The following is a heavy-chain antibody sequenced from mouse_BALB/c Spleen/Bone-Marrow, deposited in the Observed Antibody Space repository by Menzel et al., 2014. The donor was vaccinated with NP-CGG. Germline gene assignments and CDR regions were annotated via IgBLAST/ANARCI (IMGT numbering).Heavy chain of an antibody. Sequence: VNLVESGAELVKPGTSVKLSCKASGYNFTSYWINWVKLRPGQGLEWIGDIYPGSGSTNYNEKFKSKATLTVDTSSSTAYMQLSSLASEDSALYYCARFSQLGLLAYWGQGTLVTVSA. CDR1: GYNFTSYW. CDR2: IYPGSGST. D-gene: IGHD3-1*01. J-gene: IGHJ3*01. CDR3: ARFSQLGLLAY. V-gene: IGHV1-55*01.